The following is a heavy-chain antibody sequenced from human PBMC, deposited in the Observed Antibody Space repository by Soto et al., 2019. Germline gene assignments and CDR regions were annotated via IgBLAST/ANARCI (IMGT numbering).Heavy chain of an antibody. CDR2: IILPSGTP. J-gene: IGHJ4*02. Sequence: QVRLVQSGAEVKKTESSVKVSCEASGTTFSNFAIGWVRQAPGQGLEWMGGIILPSGTPNYAQKFQGRVTISADESMTTVYMELRGLRSGDTAVYYCVRGPDYEGYFDYWGQGTLVTVSS. CDR1: GTTFSNFA. D-gene: IGHD3-22*01. V-gene: IGHV1-69*12. CDR3: VRGPDYEGYFDY.